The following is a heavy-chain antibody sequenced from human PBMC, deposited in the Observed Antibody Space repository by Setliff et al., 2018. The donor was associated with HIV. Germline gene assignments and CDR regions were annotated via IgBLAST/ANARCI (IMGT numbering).Heavy chain of an antibody. D-gene: IGHD6-13*01. V-gene: IGHV4-34*01. Sequence: SETLSLTCAVYGGSFSGYYWSWIRQPPGKGLEWIGEINHSGSTNYNPSLKSRVTISVDTSKNQFSLRLRSVTAADTAVYYCARSLTKQLVLGTSREYYFDSWGLGALVTVSS. CDR2: INHSGST. CDR1: GGSFSGYY. CDR3: ARSLTKQLVLGTSREYYFDS. J-gene: IGHJ4*02.